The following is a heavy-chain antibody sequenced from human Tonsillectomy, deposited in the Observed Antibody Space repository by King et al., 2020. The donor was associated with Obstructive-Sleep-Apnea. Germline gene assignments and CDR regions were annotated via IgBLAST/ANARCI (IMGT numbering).Heavy chain of an antibody. CDR2: VSHSESA. D-gene: IGHD3-10*01. Sequence: VQLQQWGAGLLKPSETLSLTCAVHVGSLSGYYCSWFRQPPGKGLEWIGEVSHSESANYIPSLKSRATISIDTSKNQFSLKLSSVTAADTAVYYFARRLWFGAQNYWYFDLWGRGTLVTVSS. CDR3: ARRLWFGAQNYWYFDL. V-gene: IGHV4-34*01. J-gene: IGHJ2*01. CDR1: VGSLSGYY.